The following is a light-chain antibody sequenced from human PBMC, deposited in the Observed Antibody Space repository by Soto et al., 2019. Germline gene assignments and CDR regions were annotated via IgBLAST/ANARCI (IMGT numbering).Light chain of an antibody. V-gene: IGKV3-20*01. J-gene: IGKJ1*01. Sequence: EIVLTQSPGTLSLSPGERATLSCRASQSVSRSHLAWFQQKPGQAPRLLIYGASNRATGIPDRVSGSGSGTDFTLTINRLEPEDFAVYYCQQYNNWPRTFGQGTKGDIK. CDR1: QSVSRSH. CDR2: GAS. CDR3: QQYNNWPRT.